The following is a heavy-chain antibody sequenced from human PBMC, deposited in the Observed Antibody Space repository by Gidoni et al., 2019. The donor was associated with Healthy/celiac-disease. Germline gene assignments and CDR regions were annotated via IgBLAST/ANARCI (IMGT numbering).Heavy chain of an antibody. CDR1: GYTFTSYY. V-gene: IGHV1-46*01. CDR3: ASTEAGYCSSTSCPRGAFDI. CDR2: INPSGGST. Sequence: QVQLVQSGAEVKKPGASVKVSCKASGYTFTSYYMHWVRQAPGQGLEWMGIINPSGGSTSYAQKFQGRVTMTRDTSTSTVYMELSSLRSEDTAVYYCASTEAGYCSSTSCPRGAFDIWGQGTMVTVSS. D-gene: IGHD2-2*01. J-gene: IGHJ3*02.